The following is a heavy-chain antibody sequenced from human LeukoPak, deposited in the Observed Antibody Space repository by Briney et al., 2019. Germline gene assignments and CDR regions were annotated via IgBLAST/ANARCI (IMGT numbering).Heavy chain of an antibody. J-gene: IGHJ3*02. V-gene: IGHV4-39*07. CDR1: GGSISSSSYY. D-gene: IGHD3-22*01. Sequence: SETLSLTCTVSGGSISSSSYYWGWIRQPPGKGLEWIGSIYYSGSTYYNPSLKSRVTISVDTSKNQFSLKLSSVTAADTAVYYCARAWWVITHDAFDIWGQGTMVTVSS. CDR3: ARAWWVITHDAFDI. CDR2: IYYSGST.